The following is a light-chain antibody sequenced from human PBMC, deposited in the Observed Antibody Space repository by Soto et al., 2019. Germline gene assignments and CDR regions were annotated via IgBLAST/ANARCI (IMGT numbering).Light chain of an antibody. J-gene: IGKJ1*01. Sequence: DIXMTXXXXXLXXXVGXXVTIXXRASQSISSYLNWYQQKPWKAPKLLIYAASSLQSGVPSRFSGXXXXXXXTXTISSLQPEDFATYYCQQSYSTPRTFGQGTKVEIK. V-gene: IGKV1-39*01. CDR3: QQSYSTPRT. CDR2: AAS. CDR1: QSISSY.